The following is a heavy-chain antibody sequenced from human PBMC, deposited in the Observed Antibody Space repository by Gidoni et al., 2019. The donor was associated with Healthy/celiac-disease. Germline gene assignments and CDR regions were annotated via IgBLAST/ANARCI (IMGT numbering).Heavy chain of an antibody. CDR3: AIATIFGVVRNDAFDI. J-gene: IGHJ3*02. Sequence: QVQLVESGGGVVQPGRSLRLSCAASGFTFSSYGMHWVRQAPGKGLEWVAVISYDGSNKYYADSVKGRFTISRDNSKNTLYLQMNSLRAEDTAVYYCAIATIFGVVRNDAFDIWGQGTMVTVSS. V-gene: IGHV3-30*03. D-gene: IGHD3-3*01. CDR2: ISYDGSNK. CDR1: GFTFSSYG.